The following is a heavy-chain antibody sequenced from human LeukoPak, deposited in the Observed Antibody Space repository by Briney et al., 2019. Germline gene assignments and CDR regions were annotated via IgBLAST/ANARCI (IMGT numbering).Heavy chain of an antibody. CDR2: ISDNEGST. V-gene: IGHV3-23*01. CDR1: GFTFNYYA. D-gene: IGHD5-18*01. J-gene: IGHJ4*02. CDR3: ARHDSFIPY. Sequence: GGSLRLSCAASGFTFNYYAMSWVRQAPGKGLEWVSGISDNEGSTYCTDSVKSRFTISRDNTKNTVYLQMNNLRPDDTAVYFCARHDSFIPYWGQGTLVTVSS.